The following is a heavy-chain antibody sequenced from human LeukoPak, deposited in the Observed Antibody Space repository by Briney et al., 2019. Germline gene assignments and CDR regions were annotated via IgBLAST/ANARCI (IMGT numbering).Heavy chain of an antibody. V-gene: IGHV3-7*03. Sequence: GGSLRLSCAASGFTFSASWMTWVRQAPGKWLEWVANIKLDGSKKYYVDSVKGRFTISRDNTKNSLYLQMSSLTAADPAVYYCARGTDMTPITGYYSFVYWGQGTLVSVSS. CDR1: GFTFSASW. D-gene: IGHD5-24*01. CDR3: ARGTDMTPITGYYSFVY. CDR2: IKLDGSKK. J-gene: IGHJ4*02.